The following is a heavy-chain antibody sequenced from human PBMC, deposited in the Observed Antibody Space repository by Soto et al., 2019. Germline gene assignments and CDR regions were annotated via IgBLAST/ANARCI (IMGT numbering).Heavy chain of an antibody. D-gene: IGHD6-13*01. V-gene: IGHV4-4*02. Sequence: PSETLSLTCAVSGGSISSSNWWSWVRQPPGKGLEWIGEIYHSGSTNYNPSLKSRVTISVDKSKNQFSLKLSSVTAADTAVYYCARDYSSSWYGMDVWGQGTTVTVSS. CDR3: ARDYSSSWYGMDV. J-gene: IGHJ6*02. CDR1: GGSISSSNW. CDR2: IYHSGST.